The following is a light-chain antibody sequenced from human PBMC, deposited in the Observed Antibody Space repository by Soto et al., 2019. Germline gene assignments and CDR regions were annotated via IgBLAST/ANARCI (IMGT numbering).Light chain of an antibody. V-gene: IGKV3-20*01. Sequence: EIVLTQSPGTLSLSPGERATLSCRASQSVSRSDLAWYQQKPGQAPRLLIFDASIRATGIPDRFSASGSGSDFTLTISRLEPDDFAVYYCHQYDSLPLTFGGGTKV. J-gene: IGKJ4*01. CDR1: QSVSRSD. CDR2: DAS. CDR3: HQYDSLPLT.